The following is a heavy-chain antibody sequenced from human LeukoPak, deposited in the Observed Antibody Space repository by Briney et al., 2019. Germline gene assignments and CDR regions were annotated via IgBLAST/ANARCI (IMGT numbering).Heavy chain of an antibody. D-gene: IGHD5-24*01. J-gene: IGHJ4*02. V-gene: IGHV4-59*08. Sequence: SETLSLTCTVSGGYITTYYWSWIRQPPGKGLEWIGYISYSRGTNYNPSLKSRVTISIDTSRNQFSLKLSSVTAADTAVFYCARHRYNFALDYWGQGTLVAVSS. CDR1: GGYITTYY. CDR3: ARHRYNFALDY. CDR2: ISYSRGT.